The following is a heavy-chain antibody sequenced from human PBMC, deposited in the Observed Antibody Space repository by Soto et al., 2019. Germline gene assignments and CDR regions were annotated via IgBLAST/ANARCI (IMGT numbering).Heavy chain of an antibody. D-gene: IGHD6-6*01. CDR2: INPNSGGT. CDR1: GYTFTGYF. CDR3: AREGSSSSKYFQQ. J-gene: IGHJ1*01. V-gene: IGHV1-2*02. Sequence: ASVKVSCKASGYTFTGYFMHWVRQAPGQGLEWMGWINPNSGGTNYAQKFQGRVTMTRDTSISTAYMELYTLTSDDTAMYYCAREGSSSSKYFQQWGQGTLVTVLL.